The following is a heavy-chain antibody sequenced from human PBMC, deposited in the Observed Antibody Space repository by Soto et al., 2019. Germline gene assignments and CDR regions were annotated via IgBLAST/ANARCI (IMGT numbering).Heavy chain of an antibody. CDR3: ARGGSSSDNGMDV. CDR2: ISSGSITI. D-gene: IGHD6-6*01. Sequence: EVQLVESGGGLVQPGGSLRLSCAASGFTFSSYSMNWVRQAPGKGLEWVAYISSGSITIYYADAVKGRFTISRDNAKNSLYLQMNSLRDEDTAVYYCARGGSSSDNGMDVWGQGTTVTVSS. J-gene: IGHJ6*02. CDR1: GFTFSSYS. V-gene: IGHV3-48*02.